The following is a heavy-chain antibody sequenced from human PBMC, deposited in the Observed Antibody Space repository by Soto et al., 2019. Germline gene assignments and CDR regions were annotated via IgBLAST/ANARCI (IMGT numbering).Heavy chain of an antibody. CDR3: ARYDYGSGDGYNIGY. D-gene: IGHD3-10*01. CDR1: GDSISSLNW. Sequence: PSETLSLTCAVSGDSISSLNWWSWVRQPPGKGLEWIGEIHHGGSTNYNPSLMSRVTISVDKSKNQFSLKLTSVTAADTAVYYCARYDYGSGDGYNIGYWGQGTLVTVSS. V-gene: IGHV4-4*02. J-gene: IGHJ4*02. CDR2: IHHGGST.